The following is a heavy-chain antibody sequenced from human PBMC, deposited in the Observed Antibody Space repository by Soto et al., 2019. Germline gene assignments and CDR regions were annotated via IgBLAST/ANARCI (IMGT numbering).Heavy chain of an antibody. Sequence: QLQLQESGPGLVKPSETLSLTCTVSGGSISDDTYYWGWIRQPPGKGLEWIGSIYYSGTSAYNPSLESRVTMSVDTSKKQLSLRLRSVTATDTAVSYCARLHCTSTGCVPLDPCGHGTLVTVSS. CDR2: IYYSGTS. V-gene: IGHV4-39*01. J-gene: IGHJ5*02. CDR3: ARLHCTSTGCVPLDP. D-gene: IGHD2-2*01. CDR1: GGSISDDTYY.